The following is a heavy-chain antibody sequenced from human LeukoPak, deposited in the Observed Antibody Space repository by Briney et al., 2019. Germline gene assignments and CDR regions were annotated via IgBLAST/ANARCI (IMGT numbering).Heavy chain of an antibody. CDR2: IYHSGST. CDR1: GYSISSGYY. Sequence: PSETLSLTCAVSGYSISSGYYWGWIRQPPGKGLEWIGSIYHSGSTYYNPSLKSRVTISVDTSKNQFSLKLSSVTAADTAVYYCARHVSSSWADAFDIWGQGTMVTVSS. D-gene: IGHD6-13*01. CDR3: ARHVSSSWADAFDI. J-gene: IGHJ3*02. V-gene: IGHV4-38-2*01.